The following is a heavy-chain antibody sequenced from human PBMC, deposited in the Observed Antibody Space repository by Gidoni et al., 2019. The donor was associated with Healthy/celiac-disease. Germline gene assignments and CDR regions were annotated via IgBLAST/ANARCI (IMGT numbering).Heavy chain of an antibody. V-gene: IGHV3-73*01. D-gene: IGHD6-13*01. CDR1: GLTFRGSA. CDR3: SGGTQLAAAGRYSYYYGMDV. J-gene: IGHJ6*02. Sequence: EVQLVESGGGLVQPGGSLTLSCSASGLTFRGSAMHWVRQASGKGLAWVGRIRSQANSYATAYAASVKGRFTISRDDSKNTAYLQMNSLKTEDTAVYYCSGGTQLAAAGRYSYYYGMDVWGQGTTVTVSS. CDR2: IRSQANSYAT.